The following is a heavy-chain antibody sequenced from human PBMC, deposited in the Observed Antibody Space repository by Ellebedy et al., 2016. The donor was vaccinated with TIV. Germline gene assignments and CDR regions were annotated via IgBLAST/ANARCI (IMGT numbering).Heavy chain of an antibody. CDR1: GYTFSSSK. Sequence: AASVKVSCKASGYTFSSSKMHWVRQAPGQRLEWMGWINAGNGNTKHSQKFQGRVTMTRDTSTSTLYMQLISLRSEDTAVYYCAREARGTGGFDPWGQGTLVTVSS. CDR3: AREARGTGGFDP. J-gene: IGHJ5*02. D-gene: IGHD2-8*02. V-gene: IGHV1-3*01. CDR2: INAGNGNT.